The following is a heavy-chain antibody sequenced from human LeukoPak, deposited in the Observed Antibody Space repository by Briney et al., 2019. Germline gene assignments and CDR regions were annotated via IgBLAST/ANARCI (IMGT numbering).Heavy chain of an antibody. V-gene: IGHV3-73*01. J-gene: IGHJ4*02. CDR1: GFTFSGSA. D-gene: IGHD3-22*01. Sequence: GGSLRLSCAASGFTFSGSAMHWIRQASGKGLEWVGRIRNKASSYATAYAASVKGRFTISRDDSKNTAYLQMNSLKIEDTAVYYCATNYYDNSAYFHLDYWGQGTLVTVYS. CDR2: IRNKASSYAT. CDR3: ATNYYDNSAYFHLDY.